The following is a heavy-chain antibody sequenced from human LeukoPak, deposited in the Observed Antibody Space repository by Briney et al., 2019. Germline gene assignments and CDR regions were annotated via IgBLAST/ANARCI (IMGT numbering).Heavy chain of an antibody. CDR1: GDSMTSSNHY. Sequence: SETLSLTCTVSGDSMTSSNHYWVCIRQPPGKGLEWIGSIYYGGSTYYNPSLKSRVTISQDTSKNQFSLKVNTVTAADTAVCHCARRSHCTGDSCYPVWGQGTTVTVSS. CDR3: ARRSHCTGDSCYPV. J-gene: IGHJ6*02. CDR2: IYYGGST. D-gene: IGHD2-15*01. V-gene: IGHV4-39*01.